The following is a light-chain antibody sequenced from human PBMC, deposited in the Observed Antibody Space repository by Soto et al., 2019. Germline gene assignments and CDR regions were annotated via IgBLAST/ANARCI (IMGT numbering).Light chain of an antibody. CDR3: QQRSHWPRT. CDR2: DAS. Sequence: EIVLTQSPATLSLSPGERATLSCRASQSVSRLLAWYQHQPGQAPRLLIYDASNRATGIPARFSGSASRTDFTLTITSLEPEDFAVYYCQQRSHWPRTFGGGTKVEIK. V-gene: IGKV3-11*01. CDR1: QSVSRL. J-gene: IGKJ4*01.